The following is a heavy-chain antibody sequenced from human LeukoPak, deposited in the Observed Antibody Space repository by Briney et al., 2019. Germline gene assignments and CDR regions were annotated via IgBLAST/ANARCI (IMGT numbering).Heavy chain of an antibody. J-gene: IGHJ4*02. V-gene: IGHV1-46*01. Sequence: ASVKVSCKASGYTFTSYYMHWVRQAPGQGLEWMGIINPSGGSTSYAQKFQGRVTMTRDTSTGTVYMELSSLRSGDTAVYYCARDAYSGYPADYWGQGTLVTVSS. D-gene: IGHD5-12*01. CDR2: INPSGGST. CDR3: ARDAYSGYPADY. CDR1: GYTFTSYY.